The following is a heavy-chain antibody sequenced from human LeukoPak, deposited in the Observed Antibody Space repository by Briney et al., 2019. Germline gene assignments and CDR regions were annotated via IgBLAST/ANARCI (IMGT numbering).Heavy chain of an antibody. V-gene: IGHV3-30-3*01. J-gene: IGHJ6*02. CDR3: ARQQLVRSYYYYGMDV. CDR1: GFTFSSYT. Sequence: TGGSLRLSCAASGFTFSSYTMHWVRQAPGKGLEWVAIISYDGSNKYYADSVKGRFTISRDNSKNTLYLRMNSLRAEDTAVYYCARQQLVRSYYYYGMDVWGQGTTVTVSS. CDR2: ISYDGSNK. D-gene: IGHD6-13*01.